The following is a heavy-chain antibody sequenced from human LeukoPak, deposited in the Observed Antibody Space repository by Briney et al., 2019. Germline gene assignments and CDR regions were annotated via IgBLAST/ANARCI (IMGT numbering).Heavy chain of an antibody. CDR3: ARDRGNWNWAFDI. CDR2: INSDGSST. J-gene: IGHJ3*02. Sequence: GGSLRLSCAASGFTFSSYWMHWFRQAPGKGLVWVSRINSDGSSTSYADSVKGRFTISRDNAKNTLYLQMNSLRAEDTAVYYCARDRGNWNWAFDIWGQGTMVTVSS. D-gene: IGHD1-7*01. CDR1: GFTFSSYW. V-gene: IGHV3-74*01.